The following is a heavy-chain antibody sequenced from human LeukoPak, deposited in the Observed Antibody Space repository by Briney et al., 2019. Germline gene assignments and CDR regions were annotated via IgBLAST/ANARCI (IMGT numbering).Heavy chain of an antibody. V-gene: IGHV4-34*01. CDR2: INHSGST. D-gene: IGHD3-3*01. Sequence: PSETLSLTCGVYGGSFSDYYWSWIRQPPGKGLEWIGKINHSGSTNYNPSLKSRVTTSVDASKNQFSMKLSSVTAAETAVYYCARQPRITVFGVVKKGGNWIDPWGQGTLVTVSS. J-gene: IGHJ5*02. CDR1: GGSFSDYY. CDR3: ARQPRITVFGVVKKGGNWIDP.